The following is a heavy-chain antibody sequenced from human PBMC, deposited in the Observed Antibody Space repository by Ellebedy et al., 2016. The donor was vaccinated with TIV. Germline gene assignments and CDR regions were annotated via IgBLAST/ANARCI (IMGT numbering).Heavy chain of an antibody. D-gene: IGHD2/OR15-2a*01. CDR3: STDPSTEGDF. Sequence: GESLKISCAASGFTFSTAWMYWVRQAPGKGLEWVGRIKSKVDGGTIEYSAPVRGRFTISRDDSKNTLYLQMKSLKTEDTAVYYCSTDPSTEGDFWGQGTLVTVSS. CDR1: GFTFSTAW. CDR2: IKSKVDGGTI. J-gene: IGHJ4*02. V-gene: IGHV3-15*01.